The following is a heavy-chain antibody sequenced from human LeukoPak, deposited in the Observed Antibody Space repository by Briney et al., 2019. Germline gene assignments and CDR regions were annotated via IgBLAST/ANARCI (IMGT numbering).Heavy chain of an antibody. CDR1: GFTFSSYS. J-gene: IGHJ4*02. CDR2: ISSSSSYI. V-gene: IGHV3-21*01. Sequence: GGSLRLSCAASGFTFSSYSMNWVRQAPGKGLEWVSSISSSSSYIYYADSVKGRFTISRDNAKNSLYLQMNSLRAEDTAVYYCARLLSRLLWFGEAPPDFDYWGQGTLVTVSS. D-gene: IGHD3-10*01. CDR3: ARLLSRLLWFGEAPPDFDY.